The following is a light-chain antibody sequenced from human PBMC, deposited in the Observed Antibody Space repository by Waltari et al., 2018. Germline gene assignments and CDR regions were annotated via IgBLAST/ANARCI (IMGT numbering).Light chain of an antibody. CDR1: SLRTSY. CDR2: GKD. CDR3: SSRNGRANQVV. Sequence: SSELTQDPAVSVALGQTVRFTCQGDSLRTSYASWYQVKPGQAPVLVIYGKDKRPSGIPDRISGYSSGTTSSLTITGAQAEDEADYYCSSRNGRANQVVFAGGTKVTVL. J-gene: IGLJ3*02. V-gene: IGLV3-19*01.